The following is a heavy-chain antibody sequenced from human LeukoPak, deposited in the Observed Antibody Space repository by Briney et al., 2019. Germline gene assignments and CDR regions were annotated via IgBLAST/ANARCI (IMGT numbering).Heavy chain of an antibody. D-gene: IGHD2-8*01. CDR3: VRDNGAY. Sequence: SVKVSCTASGSRFNAGCYIHWVRQAPGQGLEGMGRINSYSGGTNYALKFQGRVTMTRDTSMSTAYMDLSSLTSDDTAVYFCVRDNGAYWGQGTLVTVSS. V-gene: IGHV1-2*06. CDR1: GSRFNAGCY. CDR2: INSYSGGT. J-gene: IGHJ4*02.